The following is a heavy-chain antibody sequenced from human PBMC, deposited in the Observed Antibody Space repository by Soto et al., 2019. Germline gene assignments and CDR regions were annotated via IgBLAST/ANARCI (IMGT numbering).Heavy chain of an antibody. CDR3: TRDGTSSDY. D-gene: IGHD1-7*01. CDR2: IRMKVYGGTT. Sequence: GGSLRLSCTASGFTFGDYAMSWFRQAPGKGLEWVGFIRMKVYGGTTEYAASVKGRFTISRDDSRSIAYLQMNSLKIEDTAVYYCTRDGTSSDYWGQGTLVTVSS. J-gene: IGHJ4*02. V-gene: IGHV3-49*03. CDR1: GFTFGDYA.